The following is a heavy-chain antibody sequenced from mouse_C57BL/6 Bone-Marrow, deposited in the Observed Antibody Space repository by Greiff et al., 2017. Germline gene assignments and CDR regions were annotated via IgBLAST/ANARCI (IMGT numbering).Heavy chain of an antibody. CDR1: GYAFSSSW. Sequence: QVQLQQSGPELVKPGASVKISCKASGYAFSSSWMNWVKQRPGKGLEWIGRIYPGDGDTNYNGKFKGKATLTADKSSSTAYMQLSSLTAEDSAVYFCASGLADWGQGTLVTVSA. V-gene: IGHV1-82*01. J-gene: IGHJ3*01. CDR3: ASGLAD. CDR2: IYPGDGDT.